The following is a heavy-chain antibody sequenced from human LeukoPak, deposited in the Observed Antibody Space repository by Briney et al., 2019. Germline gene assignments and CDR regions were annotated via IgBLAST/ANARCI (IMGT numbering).Heavy chain of an antibody. D-gene: IGHD3-3*01. Sequence: GGSLRLSCAASGFTFSSYAMHWVRQAPGKGLEWVAVISYDGSNKYYADSVKGRFTISRDNSKNTLYLQMNSLRTEDTAVYYCAKDRRFLVDYWGQGTLVTVSS. J-gene: IGHJ4*02. CDR1: GFTFSSYA. V-gene: IGHV3-30*04. CDR2: ISYDGSNK. CDR3: AKDRRFLVDY.